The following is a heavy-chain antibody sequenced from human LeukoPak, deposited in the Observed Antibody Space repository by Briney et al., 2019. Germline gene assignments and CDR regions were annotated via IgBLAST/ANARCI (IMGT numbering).Heavy chain of an antibody. D-gene: IGHD3-10*01. CDR1: GGSISGSSYS. CDR3: ARQTMIRGGNPSYYYYYYMDV. CDR2: IFYSGSA. J-gene: IGHJ6*03. Sequence: PSETLSLTCTVSGGSISGSSYSWSWIRQPPGKGLEWIGSIFYSGSAYYNPSLKSRVTMSVDTSKNQFSLRLSSLTAADTAVYYCARQTMIRGGNPSYYYYYYMDVWGKGTTVTVSS. V-gene: IGHV4-39*07.